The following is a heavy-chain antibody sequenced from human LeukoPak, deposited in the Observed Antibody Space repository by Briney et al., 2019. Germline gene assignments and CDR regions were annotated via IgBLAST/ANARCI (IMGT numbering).Heavy chain of an antibody. Sequence: GGSLRLSCAASGFTFSSYWMHWVRQAPGKGLVWVSCTNSDGSSTSYADSVKGRFTISRDNSKNTLYLQMNSLRAEDTAVYYCARLGSGSSTLRANTEYYYYYGMDVWGQGTTVTVSS. V-gene: IGHV3-74*01. CDR1: GFTFSSYW. D-gene: IGHD3-10*01. CDR2: TNSDGSST. CDR3: ARLGSGSSTLRANTEYYYYYGMDV. J-gene: IGHJ6*02.